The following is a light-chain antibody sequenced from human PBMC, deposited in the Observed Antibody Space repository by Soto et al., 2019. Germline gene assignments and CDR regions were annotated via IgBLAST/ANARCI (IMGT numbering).Light chain of an antibody. CDR1: QSISSW. CDR3: QHYNSYSEA. J-gene: IGKJ1*01. V-gene: IGKV1-5*01. Sequence: DIQMTQSPSTLSASVGDRVTITCRVSQSISSWLAWYQQKPGKAPKLLIYDASSLESGVPSRFSGSGSGTEFTLTISSLQPDDFATYYCQHYNSYSEAFGQGTKVDI. CDR2: DAS.